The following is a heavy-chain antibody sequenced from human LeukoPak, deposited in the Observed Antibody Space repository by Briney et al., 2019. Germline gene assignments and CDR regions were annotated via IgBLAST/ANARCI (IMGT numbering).Heavy chain of an antibody. D-gene: IGHD6-6*01. J-gene: IGHJ4*02. CDR2: ISSSSSHI. CDR3: ARDNGYSSSPSH. Sequence: PGGSLRLSCAASGFTFSSYSMNWVRQAPGKGLEWVSSISSSSSHIYYADSVKGRFTISRDNAKNSLYLQMNSLRAEDTAVYYCARDNGYSSSPSHWGQGTLVTVSS. CDR1: GFTFSSYS. V-gene: IGHV3-21*01.